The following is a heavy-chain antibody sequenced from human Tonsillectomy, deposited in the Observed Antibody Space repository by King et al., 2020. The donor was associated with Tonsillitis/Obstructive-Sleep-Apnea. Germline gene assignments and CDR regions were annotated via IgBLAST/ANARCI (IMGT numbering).Heavy chain of an antibody. J-gene: IGHJ5*02. CDR2: IYYSGST. CDR3: ASATSSQANIVVVPFDP. V-gene: IGHV4-39*01. D-gene: IGHD2-2*01. Sequence: QLQESGPGLVKPSETLSLTCTVSGGSISSSSYYWGWIRQPPGKGLEWIGSIYYSGSTYYNPSLKSRVTISVDTYKNQFSLKLSSVTAADTAVYYCASATSSQANIVVVPFDPWGQGTLVTVSS. CDR1: GGSISSSSYY.